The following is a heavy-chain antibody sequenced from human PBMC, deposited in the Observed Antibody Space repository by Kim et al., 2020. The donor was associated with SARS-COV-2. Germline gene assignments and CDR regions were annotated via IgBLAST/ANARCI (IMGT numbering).Heavy chain of an antibody. CDR3: VRDVGMVRGVIFRYYGMDV. CDR1: GYTFTSYG. D-gene: IGHD3-10*01. CDR2: ISAYNCNT. Sequence: ASVKVSCKASGYTFTSYGISWVRQAPGQGLEWMGWISAYNCNTNYAQKLQGRVTMTTDTSTSTAYMELRRLRSDDTAVYYCVRDVGMVRGVIFRYYGMDVWGQGPTVTVSS. V-gene: IGHV1-18*01. J-gene: IGHJ6*02.